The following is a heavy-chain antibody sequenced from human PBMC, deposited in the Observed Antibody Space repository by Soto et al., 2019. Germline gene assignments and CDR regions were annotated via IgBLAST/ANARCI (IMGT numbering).Heavy chain of an antibody. CDR2: INHSGST. CDR1: GGSFSGYY. J-gene: IGHJ6*02. V-gene: IGHV4-34*01. Sequence: SETLSLTCAVYGGSFSGYYWSWIRQPPGKGLEWIGEINHSGSTNYNPSLKSRVTISVDTSKNQFSLKLSSVTAADTAVYYCARGGRVRGVLGYYYGMDVWGQGTTVTVSS. D-gene: IGHD3-10*01. CDR3: ARGGRVRGVLGYYYGMDV.